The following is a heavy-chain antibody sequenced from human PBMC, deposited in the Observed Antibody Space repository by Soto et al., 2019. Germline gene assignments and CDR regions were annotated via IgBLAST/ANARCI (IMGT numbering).Heavy chain of an antibody. J-gene: IGHJ4*01. V-gene: IGHV4-59*01. Sequence: SSETLSLTCTVSGGSISSYYWIRIRQPPGKGLEWIGYIYYSGSTNYNPSLKSRVTISVDTSKNHFSLKLTSVTAADTAVYYCARSREYGDYKFDYWGHGTLVTSPQ. D-gene: IGHD4-17*01. CDR3: ARSREYGDYKFDY. CDR2: IYYSGST. CDR1: GGSISSYY.